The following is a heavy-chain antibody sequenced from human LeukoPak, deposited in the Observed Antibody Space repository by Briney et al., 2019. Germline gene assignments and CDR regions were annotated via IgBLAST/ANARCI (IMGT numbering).Heavy chain of an antibody. D-gene: IGHD6-13*01. CDR1: GFTFSSYA. V-gene: IGHV3-64D*06. J-gene: IGHJ4*02. CDR2: ISSNGGST. Sequence: PGGSLRLSCSASGFTFSSYAMHWVRQAPGKGLEYVSAISSNGGSTYYADSVKGRFTISRDNSKNTLYLQMSSLRAEDTAVYYCVTALEKQQLVHDYWGQGTLVTVSS. CDR3: VTALEKQQLVHDY.